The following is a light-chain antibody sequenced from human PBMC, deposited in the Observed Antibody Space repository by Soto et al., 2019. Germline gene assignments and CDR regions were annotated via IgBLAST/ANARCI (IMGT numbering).Light chain of an antibody. CDR1: GSDVGGYNY. J-gene: IGLJ3*02. Sequence: SVLTQPPSASGSPGQSVTISCTGTGSDVGGYNYVSWYQQQPGKAPKLMIYEVIKRPSGVPDRFSGSKSGNTASLTVSGLQAEDEADYYCSSYAGSNNMVFGGGTKVTVL. V-gene: IGLV2-8*01. CDR3: SSYAGSNNMV. CDR2: EVI.